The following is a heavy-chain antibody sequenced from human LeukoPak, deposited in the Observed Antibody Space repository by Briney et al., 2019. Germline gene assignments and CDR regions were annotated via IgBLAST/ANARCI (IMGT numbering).Heavy chain of an antibody. J-gene: IGHJ6*02. D-gene: IGHD6-25*01. CDR3: ARARYSSAIYYGMDV. CDR2: ISYDGSNK. Sequence: GRSLRPSCAASGFTFSSYAMHWVRQAPGKGLEWVAVISYDGSNKYYADSVKGRFTISRDNSKNTLYLQMNSLRAEDTAVYYCARARYSSAIYYGMDVWGQGTTVTVSS. V-gene: IGHV3-30-3*01. CDR1: GFTFSSYA.